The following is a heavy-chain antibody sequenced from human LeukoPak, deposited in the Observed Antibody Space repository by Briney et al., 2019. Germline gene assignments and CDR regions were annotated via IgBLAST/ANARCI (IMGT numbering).Heavy chain of an antibody. J-gene: IGHJ6*03. CDR1: GFTFSNYE. V-gene: IGHV3-48*03. D-gene: IGHD6-19*01. Sequence: GGSLRLSCAASGFTFSNYEMNWVRQAPGRGLEWVSYITSSGSLIYYADSVKGRFTISRDNAKDSLYLKMNSLRAEDTAVYYCARVGSNEVAVAGAEHYYYYYMDVWGKGTTVTISS. CDR3: ARVGSNEVAVAGAEHYYYYYMDV. CDR2: ITSSGSLI.